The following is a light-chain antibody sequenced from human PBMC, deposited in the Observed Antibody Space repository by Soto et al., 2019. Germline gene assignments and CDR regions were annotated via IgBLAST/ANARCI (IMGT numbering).Light chain of an antibody. CDR3: QQYNSWLWT. V-gene: IGKV3-20*01. J-gene: IGKJ1*01. CDR2: GAS. CDR1: QSVSSSY. Sequence: EIVLTQSPATLSFAQVYRSTLSCIASQSVSSSYLAWYQQKPGQAPRLLIYGASSRATGIPDRFSGSGSGTEFTLIISSLQSEDSAVYYCQQYNSWLWTFGQGTKVDIK.